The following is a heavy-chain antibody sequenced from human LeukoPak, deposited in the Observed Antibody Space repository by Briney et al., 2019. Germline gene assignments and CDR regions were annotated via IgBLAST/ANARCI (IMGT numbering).Heavy chain of an antibody. CDR3: DREEYFQDSNGYSYYFHS. CDR2: IYKSGST. CDR1: GGSICLDY. D-gene: IGHD3-22*01. J-gene: IGHJ4*02. Sequence: PSETLSLTCTVSGGSICLDYWSWIRQSAGKGLEWIGRIYKSGSTNYNPSFRSRVTMSVDTSKNQFSLSVTSVTAADTAVYYCDREEYFQDSNGYSYYFHSWGQGSLVTVSS. V-gene: IGHV4-4*07.